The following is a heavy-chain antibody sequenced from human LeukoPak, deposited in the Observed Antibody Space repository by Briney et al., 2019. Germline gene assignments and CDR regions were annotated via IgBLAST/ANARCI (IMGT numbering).Heavy chain of an antibody. J-gene: IGHJ6*03. CDR1: GFIFRTYW. CDR3: ARDRRLDYYYYRDV. CDR2: IKQDGSEN. Sequence: PGGSLRLSCAASGFIFRTYWMLWVRQAPGKGLVWVAHIKQDGSENYYVDSVKGRFTISRDNAKNSLYLQMNSLRAEDTAVYYCARDRRLDYYYYRDVWGKGTTVTVP. V-gene: IGHV3-7*01.